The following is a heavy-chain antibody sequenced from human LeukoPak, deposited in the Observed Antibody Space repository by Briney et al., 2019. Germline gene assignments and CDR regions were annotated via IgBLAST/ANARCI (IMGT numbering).Heavy chain of an antibody. CDR3: ARDSMMVAPYGALDI. V-gene: IGHV4-39*07. D-gene: IGHD3-22*01. CDR1: GGSIISSNYY. CDR2: MYYSGSA. J-gene: IGHJ3*02. Sequence: SETLSLTCTVSGGSIISSNYYWGWIRQPPGRGLEWIGSMYYSGSAHYNPYLKSRVTISVDMSKNQFSLRLSSVTAADTAVYYCARDSMMVAPYGALDIWGQGTMVSVSS.